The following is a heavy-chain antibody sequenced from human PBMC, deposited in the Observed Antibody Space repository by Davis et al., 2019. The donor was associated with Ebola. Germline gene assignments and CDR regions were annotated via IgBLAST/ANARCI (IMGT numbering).Heavy chain of an antibody. D-gene: IGHD3-10*01. CDR2: IHYSGST. CDR3: ARGTNLDY. Sequence: SETLSLTCTVSAGSISAYYWNWIRQPPGKGLEWIGYIHYSGSTNYNPSLKSRVTISVDTSKNQFSLRITSVTAADTAVYFCARGTNLDYWGQGALVTVSS. J-gene: IGHJ4*02. V-gene: IGHV4-59*08. CDR1: AGSISAYY.